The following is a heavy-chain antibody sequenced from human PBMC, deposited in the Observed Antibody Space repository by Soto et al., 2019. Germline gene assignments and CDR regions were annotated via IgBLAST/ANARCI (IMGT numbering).Heavy chain of an antibody. CDR2: ISVYNGKT. D-gene: IGHD6-19*01. CDR1: GYTFTSYA. J-gene: IGHJ4*02. Sequence: ASVKVSCKASGYTFTSYAISWVRQAPRQGLEWMGWISVYNGKTNYAQKVQGRVTLTTDTSTSTAYMDLRSLRSDDTAVYYCAFISSASSGWHPDYWGQGSLVTV. CDR3: AFISSASSGWHPDY. V-gene: IGHV1-18*04.